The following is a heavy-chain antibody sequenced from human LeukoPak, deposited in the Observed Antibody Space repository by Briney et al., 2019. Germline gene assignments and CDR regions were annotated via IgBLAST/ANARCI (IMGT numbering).Heavy chain of an antibody. CDR2: INYSGYT. CDR1: GGSISTYS. CDR3: AREYSSFEY. Sequence: SETLSLTCTVSGGSISTYSWSWIRQPPGKGLEWVGYINYSGYTDYNPSPKSRVTTSVDTSKNQFSLKLRSVTAADTAVYNCAREYSSFEYWGEGILVTVSS. J-gene: IGHJ4*02. V-gene: IGHV4-59*01. D-gene: IGHD6-13*01.